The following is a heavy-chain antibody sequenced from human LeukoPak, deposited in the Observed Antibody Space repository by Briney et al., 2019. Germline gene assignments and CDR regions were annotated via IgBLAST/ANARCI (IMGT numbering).Heavy chain of an antibody. CDR2: IIPIFGTA. J-gene: IGHJ4*02. D-gene: IGHD3-22*01. V-gene: IGHV1-69*13. CDR3: ARVYDSSGYYSGDY. Sequence: GASVKVSCKASGGTFSIYAISWVRQAPGQGLEWMGGIIPIFGTANYAQKFQGRVTITADESTSTAYMELSSLRSEDTAVYYCARVYDSSGYYSGDYWGQGTLVTVSS. CDR1: GGTFSIYA.